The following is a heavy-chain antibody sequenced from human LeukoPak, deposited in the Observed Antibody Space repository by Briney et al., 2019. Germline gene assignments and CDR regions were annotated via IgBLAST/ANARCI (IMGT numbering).Heavy chain of an antibody. CDR2: IEQKGSEK. V-gene: IGHV3-7*01. D-gene: IGHD3-3*01. J-gene: IGHJ5*02. CDR1: GFTFKNYW. CDR3: ARVPSITIFGRPTYCDL. Sequence: TGGSLTLSCIASGFTFKNYWMTWIRQAPGKGLEWVAHIEQKGSEKYHVDSAKGRFIISRDNAENSLFLQMNRLRVDDTAVYYCARVPSITIFGRPTYCDLWGQGTLVVVS.